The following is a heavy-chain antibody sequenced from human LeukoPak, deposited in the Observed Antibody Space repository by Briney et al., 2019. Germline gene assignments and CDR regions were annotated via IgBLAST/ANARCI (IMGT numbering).Heavy chain of an antibody. CDR2: ISADSATT. CDR1: GFNFGSYS. J-gene: IGHJ4*02. CDR3: ARDLESTEYYYDSSGYPYFDY. Sequence: GGSLRLSCAASGFNFGSYSMTWVRQAPGKGLEWVSVISADSATTFYADSVKGRFAISRDNSKNTLYLQMNSLTGDDTAVYYCARDLESTEYYYDSSGYPYFDYWGQGTLVTVSS. V-gene: IGHV3-23*01. D-gene: IGHD3-22*01.